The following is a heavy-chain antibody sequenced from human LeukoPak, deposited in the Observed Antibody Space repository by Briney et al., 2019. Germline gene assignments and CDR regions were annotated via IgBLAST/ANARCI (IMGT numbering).Heavy chain of an antibody. Sequence: SGGSLRLSCAASGFTFSSYGMHWVRQAPGKGLEWVAVIWYDGSNKYYADSVKGRFTISRDNSKNTLYLQMNSLRAEDTAVYYCARKKGRNNWPFYFLGMELWGKGTTVTVSS. CDR1: GFTFSSYG. CDR2: IWYDGSNK. J-gene: IGHJ6*01. V-gene: IGHV3-33*01. D-gene: IGHD1-1*01. CDR3: ARKKGRNNWPFYFLGMEL.